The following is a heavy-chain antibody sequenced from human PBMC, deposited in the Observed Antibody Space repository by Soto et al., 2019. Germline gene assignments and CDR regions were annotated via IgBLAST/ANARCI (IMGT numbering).Heavy chain of an antibody. J-gene: IGHJ3*01. CDR2: VYHSGGN. Sequence: QVHLQESGPGLVKPSGTLSLTCAVSGGSISTPYWWTWVRQPPGKELEWIGYVYHSGGNNYNPSLMSRATISLDNSKNQSSLKMMSVTAADTAIYYCAYSTGWYRLDVLGQAKMVIVSS. D-gene: IGHD6-19*01. CDR3: AYSTGWYRLDV. CDR1: GGSISTPYW. V-gene: IGHV4-4*02.